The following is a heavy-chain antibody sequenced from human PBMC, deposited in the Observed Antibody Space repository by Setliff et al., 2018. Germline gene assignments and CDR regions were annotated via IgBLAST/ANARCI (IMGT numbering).Heavy chain of an antibody. CDR2: MNPNSGNT. Sequence: ASVKVSCKAPGYTFTSYDINWVRQATGQGLEWMGWMNPNSGNTGYAQKFQGRVTMTRNTSISTAYMELSSLRSEDTAVYYCARGDSGYGGFDYWGQGTLVTVSS. CDR1: GYTFTSYD. D-gene: IGHD5-12*01. V-gene: IGHV1-8*01. CDR3: ARGDSGYGGFDY. J-gene: IGHJ4*02.